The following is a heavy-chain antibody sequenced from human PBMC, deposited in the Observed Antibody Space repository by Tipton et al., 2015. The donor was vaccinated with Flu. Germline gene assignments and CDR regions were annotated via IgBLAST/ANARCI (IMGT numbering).Heavy chain of an antibody. CDR1: GGSISSSSYY. J-gene: IGHJ4*02. CDR3: ASHPRFLYGDYRGGFDY. Sequence: TLSLTCTVSGGSISSSSYYWGWIRQPPGKGLEWIGSIYYSGSTYYNPSLKSRVTISVDTSKNQFSLKLSSVTAADTAVYYCASHPRFLYGDYRGGFDYWGQGTLVTVSS. CDR2: IYYSGST. D-gene: IGHD4-17*01. V-gene: IGHV4-39*01.